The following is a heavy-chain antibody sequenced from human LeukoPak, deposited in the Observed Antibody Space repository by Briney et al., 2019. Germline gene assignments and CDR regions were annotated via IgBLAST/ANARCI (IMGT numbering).Heavy chain of an antibody. V-gene: IGHV3-48*03. CDR2: ISPSGSTM. CDR3: AFTGRERYCSSTSCYSGYY. CDR1: GFTFMSHE. J-gene: IGHJ4*02. D-gene: IGHD2-2*01. Sequence: GGSLRLSCAASGFTFMSHEMNWVRQAPGKGLEWVSYISPSGSTMYYADSVKGRFTISRDNSKNTLYLQMNSLRAEDTAVYYCAFTGRERYCSSTSCYSGYYWGQGTLVTVSS.